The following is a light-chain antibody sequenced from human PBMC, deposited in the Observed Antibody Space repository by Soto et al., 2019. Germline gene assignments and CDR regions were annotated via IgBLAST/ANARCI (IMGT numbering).Light chain of an antibody. J-gene: IGKJ2*01. CDR1: QSISSY. CDR3: QQSYSTPNT. CDR2: AAS. Sequence: DIQMTQSPSSLSASVGDRVTITCRASQSISSYLNWYQQKPGKAPKLLIYAASSLQSGVPSRFSGSGSGTDFTLTISSLQPEYFATYYCQQSYSTPNTFGKGTKLEIK. V-gene: IGKV1-39*01.